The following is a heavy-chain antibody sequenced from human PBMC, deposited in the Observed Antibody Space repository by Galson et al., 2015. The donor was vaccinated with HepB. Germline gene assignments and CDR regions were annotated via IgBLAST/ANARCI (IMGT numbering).Heavy chain of an antibody. CDR2: ISYDGSNK. D-gene: IGHD5-18*01. V-gene: IGHV3-30-3*01. Sequence: SLRLSCAASGFTFSSYAMHWVRQAPGKGLEWVAVISYDGSNKYYADSVKGRFTISRDNSKNTLYLQMNSLRAEDTAVYYCAREAPDTAMVSYFGYWGQGTLVTVSS. CDR1: GFTFSSYA. CDR3: AREAPDTAMVSYFGY. J-gene: IGHJ4*02.